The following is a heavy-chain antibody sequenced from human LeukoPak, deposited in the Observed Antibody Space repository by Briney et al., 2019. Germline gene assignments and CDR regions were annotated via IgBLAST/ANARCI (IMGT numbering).Heavy chain of an antibody. CDR3: ANLYPAYDFKRGNYFDY. J-gene: IGHJ4*02. V-gene: IGHV4-34*01. D-gene: IGHD3/OR15-3a*01. Sequence: SETLSLTCAVYGGSFSGYYWSWIRQPPRKGLEWIGEINDSGSTNYNPSLKSRVTISVDTSKNQFSLKLSSVTAADTAVYYCANLYPAYDFKRGNYFDYWGQGTLVTVSS. CDR2: INDSGST. CDR1: GGSFSGYY.